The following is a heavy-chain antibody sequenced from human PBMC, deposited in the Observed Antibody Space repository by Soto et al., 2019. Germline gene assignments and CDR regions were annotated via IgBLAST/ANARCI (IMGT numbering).Heavy chain of an antibody. J-gene: IGHJ4*02. V-gene: IGHV1-2*02. CDR1: GYTFIGYY. D-gene: IGHD6-13*01. CDR3: ARVMAYEQQLVPFDY. Sequence: QVQLVQSGAEVKKPGASVKVSCKTSGYTFIGYYLNWVRQAPGQGLEWMGWVNPHTGGTHYAQKFDGRVTMTRDKSTYTAYMALSGLKFDDTATYFCARVMAYEQQLVPFDYWGQGTLVTVSS. CDR2: VNPHTGGT.